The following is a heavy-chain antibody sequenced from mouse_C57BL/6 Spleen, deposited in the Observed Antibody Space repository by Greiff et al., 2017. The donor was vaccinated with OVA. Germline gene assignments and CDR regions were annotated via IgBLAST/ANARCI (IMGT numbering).Heavy chain of an antibody. V-gene: IGHV1-26*01. CDR1: GYTFTDYY. CDR2: INPNNGGT. CDR3: ASQTAQATDYFDY. Sequence: EVQLQQSGPELVKPGASVKISCKASGYTFTDYYMNWVKQSHGKSLEWIGDINPNNGGTSYNQKFKGKATLTVDKSSSTAYMELRSLTSEDSAVYYCASQTAQATDYFDYWGQGTTLTVSS. D-gene: IGHD3-2*02. J-gene: IGHJ2*01.